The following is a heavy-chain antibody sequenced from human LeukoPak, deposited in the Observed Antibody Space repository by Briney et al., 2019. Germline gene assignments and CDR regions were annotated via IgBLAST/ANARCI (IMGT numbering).Heavy chain of an antibody. V-gene: IGHV1-2*02. J-gene: IGHJ2*01. Sequence: ASVKVSCKASGYTFTSYDINWVRQATGQGLEWMGWMNPNSGGTNYAQKFRGRVTMTRDTSISTAYMELSRLRSDDTAVYYCARGSPYYYGSEFDLWGRGTLVTVSS. CDR3: ARGSPYYYGSEFDL. D-gene: IGHD3-10*01. CDR1: GYTFTSYD. CDR2: MNPNSGGT.